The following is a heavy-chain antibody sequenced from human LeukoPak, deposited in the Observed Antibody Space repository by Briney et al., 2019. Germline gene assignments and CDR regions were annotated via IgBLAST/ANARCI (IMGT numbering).Heavy chain of an antibody. V-gene: IGHV3-7*01. Sequence: GGSLRLSCAASGFTFSSYWMSWVRQAPAKGLEWVANINQDGSEKYYVDSVKGRFTISRDNAKNSLYLQMNSLRAEDTAVYYCARGGCSGGSCYHNWFDPWGQGTLVTVSS. CDR1: GFTFSSYW. CDR2: INQDGSEK. J-gene: IGHJ5*02. CDR3: ARGGCSGGSCYHNWFDP. D-gene: IGHD2-15*01.